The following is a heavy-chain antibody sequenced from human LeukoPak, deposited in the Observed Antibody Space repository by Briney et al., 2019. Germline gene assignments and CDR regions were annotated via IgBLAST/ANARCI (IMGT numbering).Heavy chain of an antibody. CDR3: ARSIAARQVLYYMNV. CDR1: GGTFSSYA. D-gene: IGHD6-6*01. CDR2: IIPIFGTA. Sequence: SVKVSCKASGGTFSSYAISWVRQAPGQGLEWMGGIIPIFGTANYAQKFQGRVTITADESTSTAYMELSSLRSEDTAVYYCARSIAARQVLYYMNVWGKGATVTVSS. J-gene: IGHJ6*03. V-gene: IGHV1-69*01.